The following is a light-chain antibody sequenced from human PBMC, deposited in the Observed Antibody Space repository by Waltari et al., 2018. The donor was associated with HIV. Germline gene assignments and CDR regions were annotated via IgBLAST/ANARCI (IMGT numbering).Light chain of an antibody. Sequence: SYDLTQPPSVSVSPGQTARITCSGDALPRQFAYWYQQRPGQAPVLIIYKDSERPSGVPERFSGSTSGATVTLTISGVQAEDEGDYYCQSADTSGTYILFGGGTTLTVL. CDR2: KDS. V-gene: IGLV3-25*03. CDR1: ALPRQF. J-gene: IGLJ2*01. CDR3: QSADTSGTYIL.